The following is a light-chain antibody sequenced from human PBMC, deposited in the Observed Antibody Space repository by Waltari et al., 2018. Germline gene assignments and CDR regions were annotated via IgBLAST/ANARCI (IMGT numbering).Light chain of an antibody. CDR3: QQRSSWPLT. J-gene: IGKJ4*01. CDR2: DAS. CDR1: QSVSRF. V-gene: IGKV3-11*01. Sequence: EIVLTQSPATLSLSPGQRATLSCRTSQSVSRFLAWYQQRPGQAPRLLIYDASTRATGIPARFSCSWSGTDFTLTISSLDPDDLAVYYCQQRSSWPLTFGGGTRVQIK.